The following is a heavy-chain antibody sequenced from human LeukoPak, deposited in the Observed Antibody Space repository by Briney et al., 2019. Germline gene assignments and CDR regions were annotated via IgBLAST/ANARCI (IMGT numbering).Heavy chain of an antibody. CDR1: GCTFTSSA. J-gene: IGHJ4*02. V-gene: IGHV1-58*01. CDR2: IVVGSGNT. D-gene: IGHD5-12*01. CDR3: AAYGGYSGYDLDY. Sequence: GASVKVSCKASGCTFTSSAVQWVRQARGQRLEWIGCIVVGSGNTNYAQKFQERVTITRDMSTSTAYMELSSLRSEDTAVYYCAAYGGYSGYDLDYWGQGTLVTVSS.